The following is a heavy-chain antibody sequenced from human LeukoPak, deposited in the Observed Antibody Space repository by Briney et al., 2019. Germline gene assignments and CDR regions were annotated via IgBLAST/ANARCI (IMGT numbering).Heavy chain of an antibody. Sequence: ASVKVSCKVSGYTLTELSMHWVRQAPGKGLEWMGGFDPEDGETIYAQKFQGRVTMTEDTSTDTAYMELSSLRSEDTAVYYCATAPSNDGDYVYWGQGTLVTVSS. V-gene: IGHV1-24*01. CDR1: GYTLTELS. CDR2: FDPEDGET. CDR3: ATAPSNDGDYVY. J-gene: IGHJ4*02. D-gene: IGHD4-17*01.